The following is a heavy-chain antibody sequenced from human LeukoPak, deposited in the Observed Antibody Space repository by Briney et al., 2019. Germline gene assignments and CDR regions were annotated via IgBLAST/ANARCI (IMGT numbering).Heavy chain of an antibody. CDR3: ACNHRDAFDI. J-gene: IGHJ3*02. V-gene: IGHV4-34*01. Sequence: SETLSLTCAVYGGSFSGYYWSWIRQPPGKGLEWIGEINHSGSTNYNPSLKSRVTISVDTSKNQFSLKLSSVTAADTAVYYCACNHRDAFDIWAKGQWSPSLQ. CDR2: INHSGST. D-gene: IGHD2/OR15-2a*01. CDR1: GGSFSGYY.